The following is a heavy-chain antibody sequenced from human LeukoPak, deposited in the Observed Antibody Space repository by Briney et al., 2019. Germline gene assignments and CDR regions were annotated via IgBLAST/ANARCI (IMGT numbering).Heavy chain of an antibody. Sequence: SETLSLTCAVSGDYISSSSYYWGWIRQSPGTGLEWVGDIYHSGRTYYNPSLKSRVAISIDTSKNQFSLRLRSMTAADTAVFYCARRRYYDSTGYFEWGRGTLVTVSS. V-gene: IGHV4-39*01. CDR2: IYHSGRT. CDR1: GDYISSSSYY. D-gene: IGHD3-22*01. CDR3: ARRRYYDSTGYFE. J-gene: IGHJ1*01.